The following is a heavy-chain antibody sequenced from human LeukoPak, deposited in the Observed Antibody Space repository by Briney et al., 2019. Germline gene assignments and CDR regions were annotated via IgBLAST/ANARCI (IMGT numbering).Heavy chain of an antibody. Sequence: ASVKVSCKASGYSFTDYYMHWARQAPGQGLEWTGWINLNSGGTSYAQKFQDRVTMTRDTSISTAYMELSSLTSDDTAVYYCTRGRRVGTTTEILSGNWGQGTLVTVSS. CDR1: GYSFTDYY. V-gene: IGHV1-2*02. D-gene: IGHD1-1*01. J-gene: IGHJ4*02. CDR3: TRGRRVGTTTEILSGN. CDR2: INLNSGGT.